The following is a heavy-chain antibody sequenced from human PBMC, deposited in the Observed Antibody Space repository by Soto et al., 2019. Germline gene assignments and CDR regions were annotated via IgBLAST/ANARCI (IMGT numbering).Heavy chain of an antibody. J-gene: IGHJ5*02. D-gene: IGHD3-9*01. CDR3: ARDRNIVTGYYPSNWFDP. V-gene: IGHV1-2*04. CDR1: GYTFTGYY. CDR2: IDPNSGGT. Sequence: ASVKVSCKASGYTFTGYYMHWVRQAPGQGLEWMGWIDPNSGGTNYAQKFQGWVTMTRDTSISTAYMELSRLRSDDTAVYYCARDRNIVTGYYPSNWFDPWGQGTLVTVSS.